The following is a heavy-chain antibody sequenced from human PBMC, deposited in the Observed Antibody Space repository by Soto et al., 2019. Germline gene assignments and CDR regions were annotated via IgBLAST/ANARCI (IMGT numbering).Heavy chain of an antibody. CDR1: GFIFSSYA. Sequence: EVQLLESGGGLVQPGGSLRLSCAASGFIFSSYAMNWVRQAPGKGLDWVSGISGRGATIHYADSVKGPFNISRDNAQNTPYLQMNSLRAADTAVYYCAKHRYCRGECSEGFANWGQGPLVIVSS. V-gene: IGHV3-23*01. D-gene: IGHD2-15*01. CDR2: ISGRGATI. J-gene: IGHJ4*02. CDR3: AKHRYCRGECSEGFAN.